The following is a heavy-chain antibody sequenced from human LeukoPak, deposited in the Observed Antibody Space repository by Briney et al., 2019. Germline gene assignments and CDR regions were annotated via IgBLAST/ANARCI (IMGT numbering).Heavy chain of an antibody. D-gene: IGHD6-19*01. J-gene: IGHJ4*02. CDR1: GFIFSSYG. CDR3: AQDSREAFQWLIH. V-gene: IGHV3-30*02. CDR2: IRYDGSNQ. Sequence: PGGSLRLSCVAPGFIFSSYGMHWVRQAPGKGLEWVTFIRYDGSNQYYADSVKGRFTISRDNSKNTLFLQMNSLRAEDAAMYYCAQDSREAFQWLIHWGQGTLVTVSS.